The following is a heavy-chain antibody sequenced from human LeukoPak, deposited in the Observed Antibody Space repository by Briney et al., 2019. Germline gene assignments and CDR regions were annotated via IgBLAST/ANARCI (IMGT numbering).Heavy chain of an antibody. J-gene: IGHJ3*02. CDR2: ISGSGGST. D-gene: IGHD6-13*01. CDR1: GFTFSSYA. CDR3: ARDKPGYSSSRSPFDI. V-gene: IGHV3-23*01. Sequence: PGGSLRLSCAASGFTFSSYAMSWVRQAPGKGLEWVSAISGSGGSTYYADSVKGRFTISRDNAKNSLYLQMNSLRAEDTAVYYCARDKPGYSSSRSPFDIWGQGTMVTVSS.